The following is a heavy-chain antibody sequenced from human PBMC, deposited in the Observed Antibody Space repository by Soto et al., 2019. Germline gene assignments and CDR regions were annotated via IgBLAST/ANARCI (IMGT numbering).Heavy chain of an antibody. Sequence: ASVKVSCKASGYSLSGYYLHWVRQAPGQGPEWMGWINPNSGGTKYVQKFQGRVTMTRDTSIATAYMELSSLRSDDTAIYYCARMATFGSLNWFDPWGQGTLVTVSS. D-gene: IGHD3-16*01. J-gene: IGHJ5*02. V-gene: IGHV1-2*02. CDR1: GYSLSGYY. CDR2: INPNSGGT. CDR3: ARMATFGSLNWFDP.